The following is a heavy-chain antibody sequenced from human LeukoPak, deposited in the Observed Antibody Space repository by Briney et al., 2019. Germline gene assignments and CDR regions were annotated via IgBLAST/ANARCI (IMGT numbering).Heavy chain of an antibody. CDR3: ARAENYYDSSGYYLPLGY. D-gene: IGHD3-22*01. CDR1: GGTFSSYA. J-gene: IGHJ4*02. Sequence: SVKVSCKASGGTFSSYAISWVRQAPGQGLEWMGGIIPIVGTANYAQKVQGRVTIATDESTSTAYMELSSLRSEDTAVYYCARAENYYDSSGYYLPLGYWGQGTLVTVSS. V-gene: IGHV1-69*05. CDR2: IIPIVGTA.